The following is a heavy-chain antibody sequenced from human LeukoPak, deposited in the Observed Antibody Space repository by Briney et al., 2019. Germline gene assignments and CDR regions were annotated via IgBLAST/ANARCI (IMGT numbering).Heavy chain of an antibody. CDR2: IYYGGST. Sequence: SETLSLTCTASGGSISSYYWSWIRQPPGKGLERIGYIYYGGSTNYNPSLKSRVTISVDTSKNQFSLKLSSVTAADTAVYYCARGGTLTGYRPDFDYWGQGTLVTVSS. CDR3: ARGGTLTGYRPDFDY. CDR1: GGSISSYY. V-gene: IGHV4-59*01. D-gene: IGHD3-9*01. J-gene: IGHJ4*02.